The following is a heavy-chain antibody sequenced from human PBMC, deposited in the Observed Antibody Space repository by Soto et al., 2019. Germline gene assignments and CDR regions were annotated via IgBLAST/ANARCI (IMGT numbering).Heavy chain of an antibody. V-gene: IGHV4-34*01. CDR3: ARDRRPGIYSGYET. Sequence: SETLSLTCAVYGGSFSDFHWSLIRQPPGKGLEWIGEIHHRGNTNYNPSLKSRVTMSVDTSKNQFSLKLSSVTAADTALYYCARDRRPGIYSGYETWGQGTPVTVSS. CDR1: GGSFSDFH. J-gene: IGHJ5*02. CDR2: IHHRGNT. D-gene: IGHD5-12*01.